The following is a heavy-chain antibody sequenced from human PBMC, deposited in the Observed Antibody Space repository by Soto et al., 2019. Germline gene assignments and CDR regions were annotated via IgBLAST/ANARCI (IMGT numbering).Heavy chain of an antibody. CDR3: ARDAKPRTLLRFLEWSDAFDI. CDR2: IIPIFGTA. J-gene: IGHJ3*02. Sequence: GASVKVSCKASGGTFSSYAISWVRQAPGQGLEWMGGIIPIFGTANYAQKFQGRVTITADESTSTAYMELSSLRSEDTAVYYCARDAKPRTLLRFLEWSDAFDIWGQGTMVTVSS. D-gene: IGHD3-3*01. CDR1: GGTFSSYA. V-gene: IGHV1-69*13.